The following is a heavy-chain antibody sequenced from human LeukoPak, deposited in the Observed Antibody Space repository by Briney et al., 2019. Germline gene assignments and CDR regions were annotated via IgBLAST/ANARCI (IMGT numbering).Heavy chain of an antibody. CDR2: IIPILGIA. CDR1: GGTFSSYA. CDR3: ARAPSRSSSTSSLSY. D-gene: IGHD2-2*01. V-gene: IGHV1-69*04. J-gene: IGHJ4*02. Sequence: SVKVSCKASGGTFSSYAISWVRQAPGQGLEWMGRIIPILGIANYAQKFQGRVTIIADKSTSTAYMELSSLRSEDTAVYYCARAPSRSSSTSSLSYWGQGTLVTVSS.